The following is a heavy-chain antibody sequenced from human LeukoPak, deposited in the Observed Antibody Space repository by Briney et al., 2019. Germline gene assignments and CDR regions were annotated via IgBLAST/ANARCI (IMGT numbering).Heavy chain of an antibody. J-gene: IGHJ4*02. CDR2: INHSGST. D-gene: IGHD3-9*01. CDR1: GGSFSGYY. CDR3: ARHHQNYDILTGYYYYFDY. V-gene: IGHV4-34*01. Sequence: PSETLSLTCAVYGGSFSGYYWSWIRQPPGKGLEWIGEINHSGSTYYNPSLKSRVTISVDTSKNQFSLKLSSVTAADAAVYYCARHHQNYDILTGYYYYFDYWGQGTLVTVSS.